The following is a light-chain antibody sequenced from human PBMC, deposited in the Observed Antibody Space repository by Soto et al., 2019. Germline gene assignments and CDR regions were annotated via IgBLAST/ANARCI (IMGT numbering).Light chain of an antibody. Sequence: DIQMTQSPSSLSPSVGDRVTITFRASQSISSYLNWYQQKPGKAPKLLIYAASSLQSGVPSRFSDSGSGTDFTLTISCLQSEDFATYYCQQYYSYPRTFGQGTKVDIK. CDR3: QQYYSYPRT. CDR1: QSISSY. V-gene: IGKV1-39*01. J-gene: IGKJ1*01. CDR2: AAS.